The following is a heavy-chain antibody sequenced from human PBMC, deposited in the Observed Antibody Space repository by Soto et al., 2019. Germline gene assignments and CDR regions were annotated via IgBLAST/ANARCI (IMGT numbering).Heavy chain of an antibody. J-gene: IGHJ4*02. CDR2: LNPNTDKT. Sequence: ASVQVSRKASGYTFSNYDINWVRQATGQGLEWMGWLNPNTDKTGSAQKFQGRVTMTRNTSLSTAYLEVCGLRSDDAAVYYRARGIKGLTPGALDSWSQG. D-gene: IGHD5-12*01. CDR3: ARGIKGLTPGALDS. V-gene: IGHV1-8*01. CDR1: GYTFSNYD.